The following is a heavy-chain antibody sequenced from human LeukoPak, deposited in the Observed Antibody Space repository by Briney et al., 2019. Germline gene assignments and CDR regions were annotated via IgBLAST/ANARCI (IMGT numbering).Heavy chain of an antibody. CDR2: ISGSGGST. J-gene: IGHJ4*02. CDR1: GFTFSSYA. Sequence: GGSLRLSCAASGFTFSSYAVSWVRQAPGKGLEWVSGISGSGGSTYYADSVKGRFTISRDNSKNTLYLQMNSLRAEDTAVYYCAKTPARYYFDYWGQGTLVTVSS. V-gene: IGHV3-23*01. CDR3: AKTPARYYFDY. D-gene: IGHD3-10*01.